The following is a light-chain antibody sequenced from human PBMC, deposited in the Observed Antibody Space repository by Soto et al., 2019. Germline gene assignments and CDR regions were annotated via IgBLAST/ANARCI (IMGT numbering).Light chain of an antibody. J-gene: IGKJ1*01. V-gene: IGKV3-15*01. CDR1: QSVGSN. CDR2: GAS. CDR3: QQYNNWPPDRT. Sequence: EIVMTQSPATLSVSPGERATLSCRASQSVGSNLAWYQQKPGQAPRLLIYGASTRATGIPARFSGSVSGTEFTLTISSLQSEDVAIYFCQQYNNWPPDRTFGQGTKVEIK.